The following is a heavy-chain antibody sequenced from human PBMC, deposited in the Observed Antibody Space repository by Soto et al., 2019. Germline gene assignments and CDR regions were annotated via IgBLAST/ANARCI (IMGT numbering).Heavy chain of an antibody. D-gene: IGHD3-3*01. J-gene: IGHJ5*02. CDR2: IYYSGRT. CDR1: GGSISSSEYY. V-gene: IGHV4-39*01. CDR3: ARHASAYYVS. Sequence: SETLSLTCTVSGGSISSSEYYWGWIRQPPGKGLEWIGSIYYSGRTYYNPSLKSRVTFSIASSKKDFSLMLTSFTAADTALYYCARHASAYYVSWGQGTLVTVSS.